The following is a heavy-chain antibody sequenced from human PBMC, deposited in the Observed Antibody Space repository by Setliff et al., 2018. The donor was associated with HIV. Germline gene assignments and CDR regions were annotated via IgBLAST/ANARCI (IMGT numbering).Heavy chain of an antibody. D-gene: IGHD3-10*01. CDR1: GYTFTSYG. CDR2: ISAYNGNT. Sequence: GASVKVSCKASGYTFTSYGISWVRQAPGQGLEWMGWISAYNGNTNYAQKLQGRVTMTTDTSTSTAYMELRSLRSDDTAVYYCARDCRVGGVFTYGMDVWGQGTTVTVSS. J-gene: IGHJ6*02. V-gene: IGHV1-18*01. CDR3: ARDCRVGGVFTYGMDV.